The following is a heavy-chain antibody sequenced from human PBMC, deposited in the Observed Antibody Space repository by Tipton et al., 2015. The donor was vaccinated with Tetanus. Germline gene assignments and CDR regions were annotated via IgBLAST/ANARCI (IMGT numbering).Heavy chain of an antibody. CDR1: GGSISSYY. Sequence: LSLTCTVSGGSISSYYWSWIRQPPGKGLEWIGYIYYSGSTYYNPSLKSRVTISVDTSKTQFSLKLSSVTAADTAVYYCARSPILRYDILTGYPDYFDYWGQGTLVTVSS. CDR3: ARSPILRYDILTGYPDYFDY. D-gene: IGHD3-9*01. J-gene: IGHJ4*02. CDR2: IYYSGST. V-gene: IGHV4-59*08.